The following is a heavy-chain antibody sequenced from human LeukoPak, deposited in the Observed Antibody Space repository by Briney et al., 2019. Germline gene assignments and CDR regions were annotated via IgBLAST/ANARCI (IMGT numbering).Heavy chain of an antibody. CDR3: ARDSGYSGYSGY. J-gene: IGHJ4*02. V-gene: IGHV3-11*05. Sequence: GGSLRLSCAASGFTFSDYYMSWIRQAPGKGLEWVSYISSSSSYTDYADSVKGRFTISRDNAKNSLNLQMNSLGAEDTAVYYCARDSGYSGYSGYWGQGTLVTVSS. CDR1: GFTFSDYY. CDR2: ISSSSSYT. D-gene: IGHD5-12*01.